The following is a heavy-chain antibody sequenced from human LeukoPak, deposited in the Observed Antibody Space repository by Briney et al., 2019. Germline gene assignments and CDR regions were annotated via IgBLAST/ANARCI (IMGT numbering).Heavy chain of an antibody. D-gene: IGHD3-3*01. J-gene: IGHJ3*02. CDR3: ARCIETGRDFWSGQDTYDGFHI. CDR1: GYTFTRYG. V-gene: IGHV1-18*04. CDR2: ISTHNGNT. Sequence: ASVKVSCKASGYTFTRYGVSWVRQAPGQGLEWMAWISTHNGNTHFADKLQGRVTLSTDIFTSTAYMELWSLRSDDTAVYYCARCIETGRDFWSGQDTYDGFHIWGQGTMVTVSS.